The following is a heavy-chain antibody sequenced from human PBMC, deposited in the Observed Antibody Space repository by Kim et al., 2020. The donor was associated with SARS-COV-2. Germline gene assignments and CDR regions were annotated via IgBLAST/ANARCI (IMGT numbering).Heavy chain of an antibody. Sequence: YADSVKGRFTISRDNAKNSLYLQMNSLRDEDTAVYYCARDRNDYGAALFDYWGQGTLVTVSS. CDR3: ARDRNDYGAALFDY. V-gene: IGHV3-48*02. D-gene: IGHD4-17*01. J-gene: IGHJ4*02.